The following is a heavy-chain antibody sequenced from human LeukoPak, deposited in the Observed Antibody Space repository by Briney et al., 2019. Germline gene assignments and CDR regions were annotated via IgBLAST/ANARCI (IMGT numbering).Heavy chain of an antibody. CDR1: GFTFSDYY. V-gene: IGHV3-11*01. Sequence: GGSLRLSCAASGFTFSDYYMSWIRQAPGKGLEWVSYISSSGSTIYYADSVKGRFTISRDNAKNSLYLQMNSLRAEDTAVYYCAREPFHYYDSSGYYDCWGQGTLVTVSS. J-gene: IGHJ4*02. CDR3: AREPFHYYDSSGYYDC. D-gene: IGHD3-22*01. CDR2: ISSSGSTI.